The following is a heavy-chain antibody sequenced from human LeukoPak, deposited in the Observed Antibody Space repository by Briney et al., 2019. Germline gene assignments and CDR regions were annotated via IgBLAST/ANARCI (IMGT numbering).Heavy chain of an antibody. J-gene: IGHJ4*02. CDR1: GGTFSSYA. V-gene: IGHV1-69*05. CDR3: ARDPNSGSYYFDY. D-gene: IGHD1-26*01. CDR2: IIPIFGTA. Sequence: SVKVSCKASGGTFSSYAISWVRQAPGQGLEWMGRIIPIFGTANYAQKFQSRVTITTDESTSTAYMELSSLRSEDTAVYYCARDPNSGSYYFDYWGQGTLVTVSS.